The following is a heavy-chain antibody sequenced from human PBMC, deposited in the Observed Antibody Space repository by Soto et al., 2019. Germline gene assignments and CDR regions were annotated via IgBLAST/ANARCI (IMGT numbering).Heavy chain of an antibody. CDR1: GFTFRSYL. V-gene: IGHV3-74*01. D-gene: IGHD6-13*01. CDR3: ALKHSSSWAYFYYYMDV. CDR2: ISSDGSST. J-gene: IGHJ6*03. Sequence: PGGSLRLSCAASGFTFRSYLMHWVRQAPGKGLAWVARISSDGSSTSYADSVKGRFTISRDNAKNTLYLQMNSLRAEDTAVYYCALKHSSSWAYFYYYMDVWGKGTTVTVSS.